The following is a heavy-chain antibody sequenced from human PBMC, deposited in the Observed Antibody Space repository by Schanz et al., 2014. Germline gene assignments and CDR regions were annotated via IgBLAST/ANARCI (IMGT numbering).Heavy chain of an antibody. V-gene: IGHV3-23*01. CDR1: GFTFSIYG. J-gene: IGHJ4*02. CDR3: AKDGRLPYYGTGSDFDY. D-gene: IGHD3-22*01. CDR2: MIGSGSSV. Sequence: EVQLLESGGGLVQPGGSLRLSCAASGFTFSIYGMSWVRQAPGKGLEWVSRMIGSGSSVFYADSVKGRFTISRDNLKNTVYLQMNSLRAGDTAVYYCAKDGRLPYYGTGSDFDYWGQGTLFAVSS.